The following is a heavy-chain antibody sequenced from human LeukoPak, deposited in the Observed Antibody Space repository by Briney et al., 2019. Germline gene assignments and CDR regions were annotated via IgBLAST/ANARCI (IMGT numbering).Heavy chain of an antibody. V-gene: IGHV1-2*02. CDR1: GYTFPGYY. D-gene: IGHD3-22*01. J-gene: IGHJ4*02. Sequence: GASVKVSCKASGYTFPGYYMHWVRQAPGQGLAWMGWINPNSGGTNYAQKFQGRVTMTRDTSSSTAYMELSRLRSDDTAVYYCASDYYDSSGYDYWGQGTLVTVSS. CDR2: INPNSGGT. CDR3: ASDYYDSSGYDY.